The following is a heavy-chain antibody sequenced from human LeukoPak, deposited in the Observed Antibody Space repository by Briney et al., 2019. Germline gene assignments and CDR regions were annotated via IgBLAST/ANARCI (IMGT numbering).Heavy chain of an antibody. CDR2: IYPRDSDT. Sequence: GESLKISGKGSGYSLTNNWIGWARQMPGKGLEWMGIIYPRDSDTRYSPSFQGQVTISADKSISTAYLQWNSLKASHSAMYYCVRQECEHWVGDLKSSGSGFDPWGQGTLVTVSS. V-gene: IGHV5-51*01. CDR1: GYSLTNNW. CDR3: VRQECEHWVGDLKSSGSGFDP. J-gene: IGHJ5*02. D-gene: IGHD3-10*01.